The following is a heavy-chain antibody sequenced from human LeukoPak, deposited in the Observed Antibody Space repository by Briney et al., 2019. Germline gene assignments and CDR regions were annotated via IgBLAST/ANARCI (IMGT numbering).Heavy chain of an antibody. CDR2: IYTSGRT. D-gene: IGHD1-1*01. Sequence: SETLSLTCTVSGGSISAGSYYWSWIRQPAGKGLEWIGRIYTSGRTDYNASLKSRVTISVDTSKNHFSLNLTSVTAADTAVYYCARVPGGALNWFDPWGQGTLVTVSS. CDR1: GGSISAGSYY. V-gene: IGHV4-61*02. CDR3: ARVPGGALNWFDP. J-gene: IGHJ5*02.